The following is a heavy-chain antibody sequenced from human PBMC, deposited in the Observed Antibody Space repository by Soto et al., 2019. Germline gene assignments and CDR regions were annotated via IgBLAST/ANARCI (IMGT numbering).Heavy chain of an antibody. V-gene: IGHV3-53*01. CDR2: IYSAGST. CDR3: ARARVPEYSRAIFFDI. J-gene: IGHJ4*02. CDR1: GLTVSSSY. D-gene: IGHD5-18*01. Sequence: QPGGSMRRSGAASGLTVSSSYMSWVRQAPGKGLQWVSVIYSAGSTYYANSVKGRFTISRDISTNMVYLQMSSLTDEDTAVYYCARARVPEYSRAIFFDIWGQGALVTVSS.